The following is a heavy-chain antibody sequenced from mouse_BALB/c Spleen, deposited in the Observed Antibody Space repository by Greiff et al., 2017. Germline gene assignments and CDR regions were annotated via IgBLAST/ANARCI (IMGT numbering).Heavy chain of an antibody. V-gene: IGHV5-6-5*01. CDR3: ARRENYDGYPFDY. Sequence: EVMLVESGGGLVKPGGSLKLSCAASGFTFSSYAMSWVRQTPEKRLEWVASISSGGSTYYPDSVKGRFTISRDNARNILYLQMSSLRSEDTAMYYCARRENYDGYPFDYWGQGTTLTVSS. CDR2: ISSGGST. D-gene: IGHD2-3*01. CDR1: GFTFSSYA. J-gene: IGHJ2*01.